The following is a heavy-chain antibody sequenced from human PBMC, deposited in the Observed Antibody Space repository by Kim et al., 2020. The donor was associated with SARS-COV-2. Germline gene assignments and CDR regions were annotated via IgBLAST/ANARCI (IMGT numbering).Heavy chain of an antibody. CDR3: ANLYDSSGYYYDGAFDI. V-gene: IGHV3-23*01. CDR1: GFTFSSYA. D-gene: IGHD3-22*01. CDR2: ISGSGGST. J-gene: IGHJ3*02. Sequence: GGSLRLSCAASGFTFSSYAMSWVRQAPGKGLEWVSAISGSGGSTYYADSVKGRFTISRDNSKNTLYLQMNSLRAEDTAVYYCANLYDSSGYYYDGAFDIWGQGTMVTVSS.